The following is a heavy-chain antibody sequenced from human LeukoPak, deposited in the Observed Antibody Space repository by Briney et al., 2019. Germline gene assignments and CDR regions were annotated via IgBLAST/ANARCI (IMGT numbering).Heavy chain of an antibody. J-gene: IGHJ5*02. CDR3: ARDFRYSGSTSGWFDP. V-gene: IGHV4-61*02. Sequence: PSQTLSLTCTVSGGSISSGSYYWSWIRQPPGKGLEWIGRIYTSGSTNYNPSLKSRVTISVDTSKNQFSLKLSSVTAADTAVYYCARDFRYSGSTSGWFDPWGQGPLVTVSS. D-gene: IGHD1-26*01. CDR2: IYTSGST. CDR1: GGSISSGSYY.